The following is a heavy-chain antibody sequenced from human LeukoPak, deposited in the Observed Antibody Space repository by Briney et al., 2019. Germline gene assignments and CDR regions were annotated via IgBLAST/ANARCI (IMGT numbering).Heavy chain of an antibody. CDR3: AREGVVGATEYFDY. D-gene: IGHD1-26*01. V-gene: IGHV3-66*01. CDR2: IYSGGST. J-gene: IGHJ4*02. Sequence: GGSLRLSFGASVFPVSSNHRSWVPQARGRGVGRDSVIYSGGSTYYADSVKGRFTISRDNSKNTLYLQMNSLRAEDTAVYYCAREGVVGATEYFDYWGQGTLVTVSS. CDR1: VFPVSSNH.